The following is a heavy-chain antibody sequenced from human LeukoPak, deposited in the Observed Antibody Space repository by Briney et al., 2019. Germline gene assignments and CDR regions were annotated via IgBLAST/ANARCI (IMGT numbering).Heavy chain of an antibody. D-gene: IGHD3-22*01. CDR3: ARVILADYYDSSGYYYDRFRGRGAFWFDP. J-gene: IGHJ5*02. Sequence: PGGSLRLSCAASGFTFSSDAMSWVRQAPGKGLEWVSAISGSGGSTYYADSVKGRFTISRDNAKNSLYLQMNSLRAEDTAVYYCARVILADYYDSSGYYYDRFRGRGAFWFDPWGQGTLVTVSS. CDR2: ISGSGGST. V-gene: IGHV3-23*01. CDR1: GFTFSSDA.